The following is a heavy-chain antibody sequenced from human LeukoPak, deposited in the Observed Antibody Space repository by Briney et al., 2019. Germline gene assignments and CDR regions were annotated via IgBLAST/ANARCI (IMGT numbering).Heavy chain of an antibody. CDR2: IYYSGST. Sequence: PSETLSLTCTVSGGSISSYYWSWIRQPPVKGLEWIGYIYYSGSTNYNPSVKSRVTISVDTSKNQFSLKLSSVTAADTAVYYCARGTHYYDSSGYIYWGQGTLVTVSS. CDR3: ARGTHYYDSSGYIY. CDR1: GGSISSYY. V-gene: IGHV4-59*01. D-gene: IGHD3-22*01. J-gene: IGHJ4*02.